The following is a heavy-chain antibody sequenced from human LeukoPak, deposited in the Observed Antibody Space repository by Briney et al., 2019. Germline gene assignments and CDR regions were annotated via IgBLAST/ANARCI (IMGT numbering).Heavy chain of an antibody. CDR3: ARDLGATVTIPLEY. CDR1: GYTFTSYG. J-gene: IGHJ4*02. Sequence: ASVKVSCKASGYTFTSYGTSWVRQAPGQGLEWMGWISAYNGNTNYAQKLQGRVTMTTDTSTSTAYMELRSLRSDDTAVYYCARDLGATVTIPLEYWGQGTLVTVSS. D-gene: IGHD4-17*01. V-gene: IGHV1-18*01. CDR2: ISAYNGNT.